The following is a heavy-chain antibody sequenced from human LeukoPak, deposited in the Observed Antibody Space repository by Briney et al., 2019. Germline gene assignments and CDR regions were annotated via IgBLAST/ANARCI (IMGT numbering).Heavy chain of an antibody. J-gene: IGHJ5*02. D-gene: IGHD4-23*01. CDR2: IYHSGST. V-gene: IGHV4-38-2*02. CDR3: ARDGSLVTHWGWFDP. CDR1: GYSISSGYY. Sequence: PSETLSLTCTVSGYSISSGYYWGWIRQPPGKGLEWIGSIYHSGSTYYNPSLKSRVTISVDTSKNQFSLKLSSVTAADTAVYYCARDGSLVTHWGWFDPWGQGTLVTVSS.